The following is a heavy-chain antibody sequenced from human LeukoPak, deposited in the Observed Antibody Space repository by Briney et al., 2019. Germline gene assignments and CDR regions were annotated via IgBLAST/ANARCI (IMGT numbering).Heavy chain of an antibody. V-gene: IGHV3-23*01. CDR3: AIEMGYSYGSDY. CDR2: MSGSGGST. CDR1: GFTFSSYA. Sequence: GGSLRLSCAASGFTFSSYAMSWLRQAPGKGLEWVSAMSGSGGSTYYADSVKGRFTISRDNSKNTLYLQMNSLRAEDTAVYYCAIEMGYSYGSDYWGQGTLVTVSS. D-gene: IGHD5-18*01. J-gene: IGHJ4*02.